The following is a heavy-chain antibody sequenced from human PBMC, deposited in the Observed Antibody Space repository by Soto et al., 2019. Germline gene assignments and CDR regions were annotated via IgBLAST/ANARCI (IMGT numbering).Heavy chain of an antibody. Sequence: QVQLVESGGGVVQPGRSLRLSCAASGFTFSSYAMHWVRQAPGKGLEWVAVISYDGSKKYYADSVKGRFTISRDNSKKTLYLQMNSLRAEDTAVYYCARDPDYDFWGDFDYWGQGTLVTVSS. CDR2: ISYDGSKK. V-gene: IGHV3-30-3*01. D-gene: IGHD3-3*01. CDR1: GFTFSSYA. CDR3: ARDPDYDFWGDFDY. J-gene: IGHJ4*02.